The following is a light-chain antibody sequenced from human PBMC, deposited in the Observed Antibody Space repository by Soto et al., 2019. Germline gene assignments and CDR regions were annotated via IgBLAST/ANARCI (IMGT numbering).Light chain of an antibody. V-gene: IGKV1-5*01. CDR2: DAS. CDR3: KQYHRYSWT. Sequence: DIQMTQSPSTLSASVGDRVSIACRASQSISSSLAWYQQKPGKAPKLLIYDASSLESGVPSRFSGSGSGTEFTLSINSLQPQDFATYYCKQYHRYSWTFRQGTKVEIK. J-gene: IGKJ1*01. CDR1: QSISSS.